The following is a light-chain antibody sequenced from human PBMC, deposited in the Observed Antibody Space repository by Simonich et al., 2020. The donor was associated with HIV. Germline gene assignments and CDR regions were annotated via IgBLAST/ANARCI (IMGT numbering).Light chain of an antibody. V-gene: IGLV1-44*01. CDR3: EAWDDSLNGPV. CDR1: SSNIGSNT. J-gene: IGLJ2*01. Sequence: QSVLPQPPSASGTPGQRVTISCSGTSSNIGSNTVNWFQHLPGTAPKLLIYRNNQRPHGVPDRFSGSKSGTSASLAISGLQSEDEADYYCEAWDDSLNGPVFGGGTKLTVL. CDR2: RNN.